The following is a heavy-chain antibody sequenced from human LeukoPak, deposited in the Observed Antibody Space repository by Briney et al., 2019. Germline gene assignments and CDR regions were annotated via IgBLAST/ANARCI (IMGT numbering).Heavy chain of an antibody. D-gene: IGHD4-11*01. V-gene: IGHV4-61*09. Sequence: PSETLSLTCTVSGGSISSGFYNWTWIRQPAGKGLEWIGHIYTSGSTNYNPSLKSRVTISVDTSKNQFSLRLSSVSAADTAVYYCARDLDMSRNYGLAGMDVWGQGTTVTVSS. CDR1: GGSISSGFYN. J-gene: IGHJ6*02. CDR2: IYTSGST. CDR3: ARDLDMSRNYGLAGMDV.